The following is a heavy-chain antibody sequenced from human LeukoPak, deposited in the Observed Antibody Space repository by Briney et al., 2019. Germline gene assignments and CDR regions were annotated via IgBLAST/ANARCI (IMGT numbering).Heavy chain of an antibody. CDR3: AKGMVRGVITYFDY. Sequence: GGSLRLSCLASGFTVRSTYMSWVRQAPGKGLGWVPAISGSGGSTYYADAVKGRFTISRDNSKNTLYLQMNSLRAADTAVYYCAKGMVRGVITYFDYWGQGTLVTVSS. V-gene: IGHV3-23*01. CDR2: ISGSGGST. D-gene: IGHD3-10*01. CDR1: GFTVRSTY. J-gene: IGHJ4*02.